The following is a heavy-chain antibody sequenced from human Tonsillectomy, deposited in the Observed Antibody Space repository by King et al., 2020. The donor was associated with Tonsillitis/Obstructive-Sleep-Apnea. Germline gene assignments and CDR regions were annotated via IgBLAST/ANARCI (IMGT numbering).Heavy chain of an antibody. V-gene: IGHV5-51*01. J-gene: IGHJ6*03. CDR1: GYSFTRYW. CDR3: ARTRYYYYYYMDV. CDR2: IHPGDSDT. Sequence: QLVQSGAEVKKPGESLKISCKGSGYSFTRYWIGWVRQMPGKGLEWMGIIHPGDSDTRYSPSFQGQVTISADKSITTAYLQWSSLKASDTAMYYCARTRYYYYYYMDVWGKGTTVTDSS.